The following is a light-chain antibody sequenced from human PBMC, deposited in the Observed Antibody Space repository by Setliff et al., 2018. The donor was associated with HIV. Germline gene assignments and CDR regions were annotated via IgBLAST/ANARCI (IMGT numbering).Light chain of an antibody. CDR2: DVN. CDR3: CSYSRGSTYV. V-gene: IGLV2-14*03. Sequence: LAQPASVTGAPGQSITISCTGTSNDIGRSNYVSWYKQFPGKGPTLVIFDVNQRPSGVSNRFSGSKSGNIASLIISGLQAEDEADYSCCSYSRGSTYVFGTGTKVTVL. CDR1: SNDIGRSNY. J-gene: IGLJ1*01.